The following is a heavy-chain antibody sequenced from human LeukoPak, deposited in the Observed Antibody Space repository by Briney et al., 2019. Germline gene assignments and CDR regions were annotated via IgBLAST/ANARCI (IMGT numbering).Heavy chain of an antibody. CDR2: MNPNSGNT. D-gene: IGHD6-19*01. J-gene: IGHJ4*02. CDR1: GYTFTSYD. CDR3: ARRSGIAVAGAFDY. V-gene: IGHV1-8*03. Sequence: ASVKVSCKASGYTFTSYDINWVRQATGQGLEWMGWMNPNSGNTDYAQKFQGRFTITINTSISTAYMELSSLRSEDTAVCYCARRSGIAVAGAFDYWGQGTLVTVSS.